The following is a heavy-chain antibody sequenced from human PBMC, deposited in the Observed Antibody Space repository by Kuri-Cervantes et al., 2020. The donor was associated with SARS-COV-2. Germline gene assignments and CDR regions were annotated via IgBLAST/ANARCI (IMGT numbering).Heavy chain of an antibody. CDR3: ARGISYSGYDLDY. V-gene: IGHV3-23*01. CDR2: ISGSGGST. CDR1: GFTFSSYA. J-gene: IGHJ4*02. Sequence: GESLKISCAASGFTFSSYAMSWVHQAPGKGLEWVSAISGSGGSTYYADSVKGRFTISRDNAKNSLYLQMNSLRAEETAVYYCARGISYSGYDLDYWGQGTLVTVPS. D-gene: IGHD5-12*01.